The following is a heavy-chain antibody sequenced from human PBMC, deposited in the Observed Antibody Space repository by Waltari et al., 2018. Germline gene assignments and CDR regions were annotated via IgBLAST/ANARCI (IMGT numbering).Heavy chain of an antibody. J-gene: IGHJ5*02. CDR1: GGSVSSGSYY. V-gene: IGHV4-61*01. CDR2: IYYSVST. D-gene: IGHD2-15*01. Sequence: QVQLQESGPGLVKPSETLSLTCTVSGGSVSSGSYYWSWIRQPPGKGLEWIGYIYYSVSTNYNPSLKSRVTISVDTSKNQFSLKLSSVTAADTAVYYCARASPSVVVVAATWFDPWGQGTLVTVSS. CDR3: ARASPSVVVVAATWFDP.